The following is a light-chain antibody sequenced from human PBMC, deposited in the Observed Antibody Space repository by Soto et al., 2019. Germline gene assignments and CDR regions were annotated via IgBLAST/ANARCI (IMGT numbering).Light chain of an antibody. V-gene: IGKV1-5*03. CDR3: QQYGSYSPWT. J-gene: IGKJ1*01. Sequence: DIQMTQSPSTLSASVGDRVTITCRASQRIGSWLAWYQQKQGKAPKLLIYKASSLESGVPSRFSGSGSGTEFSLTIRSLQPDDFASYYCQQYGSYSPWTFGQGTKVEIK. CDR2: KAS. CDR1: QRIGSW.